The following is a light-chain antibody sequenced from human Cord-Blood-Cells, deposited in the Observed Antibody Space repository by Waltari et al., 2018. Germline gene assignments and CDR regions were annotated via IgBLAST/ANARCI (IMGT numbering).Light chain of an antibody. CDR2: QDS. Sequence: SYELTQPPSVSVSPGQTASITCSGDKLWDKYACWYQQKPGQSPVLVIYQDSKRPSGIPERFSGSNSGNTATLTISGTQAMDEADYYCQAWDSSTANWVFGGGTKLTVL. CDR1: KLWDKY. J-gene: IGLJ3*02. CDR3: QAWDSSTANWV. V-gene: IGLV3-1*01.